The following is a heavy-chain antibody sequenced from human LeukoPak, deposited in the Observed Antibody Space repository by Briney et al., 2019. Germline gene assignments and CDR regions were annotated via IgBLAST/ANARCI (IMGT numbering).Heavy chain of an antibody. D-gene: IGHD1-26*01. J-gene: IGHJ4*02. V-gene: IGHV4-4*02. CDR2: IHLSGDS. CDR1: GGSILTTNW. CDR3: TRESGAFSPFGF. Sequence: SGTLSLTCAVSGGSILTTNWWSWVRQPPGKGLEWIGEIHLSGDSNYNPSLKSRVNISIDKSKNQLSLELTSVTAADTAIYYCTRESGAFSPFGFWSQGTLVTVSS.